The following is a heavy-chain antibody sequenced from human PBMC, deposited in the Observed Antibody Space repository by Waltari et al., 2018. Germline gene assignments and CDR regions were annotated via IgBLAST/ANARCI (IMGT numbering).Heavy chain of an antibody. CDR3: ARVPTYYYDSSGQGDY. Sequence: VKVSCKASGGTFSSYAISWVRQAPGQGLEWMGRIIPIFGTANYAQKFQGRVTITADKSTSTAYMELSSLRSEDTAVYYCARVPTYYYDSSGQGDYWGQGTLVTVSS. J-gene: IGHJ4*02. D-gene: IGHD3-22*01. V-gene: IGHV1-69*06. CDR1: GGTFSSYA. CDR2: IIPIFGTA.